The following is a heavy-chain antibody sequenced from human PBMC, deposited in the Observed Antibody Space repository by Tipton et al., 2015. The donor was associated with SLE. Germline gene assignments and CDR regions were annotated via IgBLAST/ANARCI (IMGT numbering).Heavy chain of an antibody. D-gene: IGHD3-3*01. V-gene: IGHV4-39*07. J-gene: IGHJ4*02. Sequence: TLSLTCTVSSGSITTNTYYWAWIRQSPGKGLEWIGSIYYGGNIYYNPSLKSRVTISLDTSKNLFSLNLNSVTAADTAVYYCARQVSIFGRFDYWGQGTLVTVSS. CDR1: SGSITTNTYY. CDR3: ARQVSIFGRFDY. CDR2: IYYGGNI.